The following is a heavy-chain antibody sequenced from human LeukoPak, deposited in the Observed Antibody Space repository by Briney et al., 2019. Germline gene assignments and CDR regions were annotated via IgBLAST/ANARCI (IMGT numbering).Heavy chain of an antibody. CDR3: TTYVPYYDSSGYYIHAFYI. J-gene: IGHJ3*02. Sequence: ASVKVSCKVSGYTLTELSMHWVRQAPGKGLEWMGAFDLEDGETIYAQKFQGRVTMTEDTSIDTAYMELSSLRSDDTAVYYCTTYVPYYDSSGYYIHAFYIWGQGTMVTVSS. CDR2: FDLEDGET. D-gene: IGHD3-22*01. V-gene: IGHV1-24*01. CDR1: GYTLTELS.